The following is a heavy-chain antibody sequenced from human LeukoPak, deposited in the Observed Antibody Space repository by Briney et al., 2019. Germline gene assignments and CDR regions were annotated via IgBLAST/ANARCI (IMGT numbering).Heavy chain of an antibody. Sequence: PGGSLRLSCAASGFTFSSYGMHWVRQAPGKGLEWVAVIWYDGSNKYYADSVKGRFTISRDNSKNTLYLQMNSLRAEDTAVYYCAKDSYYDSSGYYGGGQRTLVTVSS. CDR3: AKDSYYDSSGYYG. V-gene: IGHV3-33*06. CDR2: IWYDGSNK. CDR1: GFTFSSYG. D-gene: IGHD3-22*01. J-gene: IGHJ4*02.